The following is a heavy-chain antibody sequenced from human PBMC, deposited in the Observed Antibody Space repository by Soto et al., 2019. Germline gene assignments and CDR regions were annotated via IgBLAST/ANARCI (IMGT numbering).Heavy chain of an antibody. D-gene: IGHD3-10*01. CDR2: ITSSSSTI. Sequence: EVQLVESGGGLVQPGGSLRLSCAASGFTFSSYSMNWVRQAPGKGLEWVSYITSSSSTIYYADSVKGRFTISRDNAKNSLYLQMNSLRAEDTAVYYCARDLYYYGSGSYYFRSEGQGYWGRGTLVTVSS. J-gene: IGHJ4*02. V-gene: IGHV3-48*01. CDR3: ARDLYYYGSGSYYFRSEGQGY. CDR1: GFTFSSYS.